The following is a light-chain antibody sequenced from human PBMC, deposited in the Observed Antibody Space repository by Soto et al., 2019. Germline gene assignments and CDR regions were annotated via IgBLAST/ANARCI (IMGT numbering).Light chain of an antibody. CDR1: SSDVGAYEY. CDR2: EVT. Sequence: QSALTQPPCASGSPGQSVTISCTGTSSDVGAYEYVSWYQHHPGRAPKLMLYEVTKRPSGVPGRFSGSKSGNTASLTVSGLQAEDEADYYCSSYAGSSVVFGTGTKATVL. CDR3: SSYAGSSVV. J-gene: IGLJ1*01. V-gene: IGLV2-8*01.